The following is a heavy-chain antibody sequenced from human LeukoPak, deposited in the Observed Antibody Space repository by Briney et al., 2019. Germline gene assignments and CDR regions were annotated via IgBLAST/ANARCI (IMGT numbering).Heavy chain of an antibody. D-gene: IGHD2-2*01. CDR1: GFTFSSYG. CDR2: IWYNGSNK. J-gene: IGHJ4*02. Sequence: GGSLRLSCAASGFTFSSYGMHWVRQAPGKGLEWVAVIWYNGSNKYYADSVKGRFTISRDNSKNTLYLQTDSLRAEDTAEYYCARDLYCSSTSCRARGFDYWGQGTLVTVSS. V-gene: IGHV3-33*01. CDR3: ARDLYCSSTSCRARGFDY.